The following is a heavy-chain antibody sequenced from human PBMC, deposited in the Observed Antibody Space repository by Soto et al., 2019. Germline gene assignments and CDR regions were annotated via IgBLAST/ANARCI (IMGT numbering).Heavy chain of an antibody. CDR1: GYTFTSYD. V-gene: IGHV1-8*01. CDR2: MNPNSGNT. J-gene: IGHJ6*02. CDR3: ARGRMITVTTDYYGMDV. Sequence: ASVKVSCKASGYTFTSYDINWVRQATGQGLEWMGWMNPNSGNTGYAQKFQGRVTMTRNTSISTAYMELSSLRSEDTAVYYCARGRMITVTTDYYGMDVWGQGTTVPVSS. D-gene: IGHD4-17*01.